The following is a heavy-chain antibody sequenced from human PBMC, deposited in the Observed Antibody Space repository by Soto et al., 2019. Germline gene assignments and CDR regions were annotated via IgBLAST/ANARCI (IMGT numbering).Heavy chain of an antibody. Sequence: DSLTISCKGSGYSFTSYWIGLVRQVPGKGLEWMGIIYPGDSDARYSPSFKGQVIISVDKSISTAYLQWSSLKASDTAMYYCARENGGYDWRFWGQGTLVTVSS. CDR1: GYSFTSYW. CDR2: IYPGDSDA. D-gene: IGHD5-12*01. CDR3: ARENGGYDWRF. V-gene: IGHV5-51*01. J-gene: IGHJ4*02.